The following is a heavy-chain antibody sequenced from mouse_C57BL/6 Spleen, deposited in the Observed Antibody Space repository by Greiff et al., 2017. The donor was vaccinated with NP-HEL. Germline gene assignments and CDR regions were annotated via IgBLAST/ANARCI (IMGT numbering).Heavy chain of an antibody. Sequence: EVQLQESGPGLVKPSQSLSLPCSVTGYSITSGYYWNWIRQFPGNKLEWMGYISYDGSNNYNPSLKNRISITRDTSKNQFFLKLNSVTTEDTATYYCARVHPYYYGTSYGDYFDYWGQGTTLTVSS. J-gene: IGHJ2*01. CDR2: ISYDGSN. V-gene: IGHV3-6*01. D-gene: IGHD1-1*01. CDR3: ARVHPYYYGTSYGDYFDY. CDR1: GYSITSGYY.